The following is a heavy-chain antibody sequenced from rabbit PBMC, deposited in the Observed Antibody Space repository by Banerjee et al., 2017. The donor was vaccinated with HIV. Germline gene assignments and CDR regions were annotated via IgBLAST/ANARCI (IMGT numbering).Heavy chain of an antibody. CDR2: IDAGTSGSS. J-gene: IGHJ4*01. CDR1: GFSFSSSYW. V-gene: IGHV1S45*01. D-gene: IGHD5-1*01. Sequence: QEQLEESGGDLVKPEGSLTLTCTASGFSFSSSYWICWVRQAPGKGLEWIACIDAGTSGSSYYASWAKGRFTISKTSSTTVTLQMTSLTAADTATYFCARYGSGSDYFNLWGQGTLVTVS. CDR3: ARYGSGSDYFNL.